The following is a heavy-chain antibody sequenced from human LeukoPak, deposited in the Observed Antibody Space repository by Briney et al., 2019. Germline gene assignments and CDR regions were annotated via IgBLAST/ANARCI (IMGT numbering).Heavy chain of an antibody. D-gene: IGHD3-22*01. CDR3: ARQYYYDSSGYYGHTFDY. V-gene: IGHV5-51*01. Sequence: GEYLKLSCQGSGYSFTSYWIGWVRQMPGKGLEWMGIIYPGDSDTRYSPSLQGQVTISADKSISTAYLQWSSLKASDTAMYYCARQYYYDSSGYYGHTFDYWGQGTLVTVSS. CDR1: GYSFTSYW. CDR2: IYPGDSDT. J-gene: IGHJ4*02.